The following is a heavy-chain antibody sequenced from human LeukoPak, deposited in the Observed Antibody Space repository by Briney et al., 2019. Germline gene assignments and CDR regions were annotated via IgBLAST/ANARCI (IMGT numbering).Heavy chain of an antibody. CDR1: GYSISSGYY. CDR3: ARPQNGVVYAFDI. J-gene: IGHJ3*02. D-gene: IGHD3-3*01. CDR2: IYHSGST. V-gene: IGHV4-38-2*02. Sequence: SETLSLTCTVSGYSISSGYYWGWIRQPPGKGLEWIGSIYHSGSTYYNPSLKSRVTISVDTSKNQFSLKLSSVTAADTAVYYCARPQNGVVYAFDIWGQGTMVTVSS.